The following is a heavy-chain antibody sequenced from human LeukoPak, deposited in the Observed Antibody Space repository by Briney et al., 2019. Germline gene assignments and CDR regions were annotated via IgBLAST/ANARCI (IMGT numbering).Heavy chain of an antibody. V-gene: IGHV4-34*01. CDR3: ARGPYYDFWSGYRHWFDP. CDR2: INHSGST. CDR1: GGSFSGYY. Sequence: SETLSLTCAVYGGSFSGYYWSWIRQPPGKGLEWIGEINHSGSTNYNPSLKSRVTISVDTSKNQFSLKLSSVTAADTAVYYCARGPYYDFWSGYRHWFDPWGQGTLVTVSS. D-gene: IGHD3-3*01. J-gene: IGHJ5*02.